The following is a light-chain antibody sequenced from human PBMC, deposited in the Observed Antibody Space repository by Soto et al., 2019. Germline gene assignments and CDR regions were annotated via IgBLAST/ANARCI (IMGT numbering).Light chain of an antibody. J-gene: IGKJ4*01. CDR3: QQYNTYPLT. Sequence: DIQMTQSPSTLSASVGDRVIITCRASQSIRSWLAWYQQKPGKAPKVLIYDASTLDGGVPSRFSGRRSGTDFTLTISSLQPSDFATYYCQQYNTYPLTFGGGTKVDIK. CDR1: QSIRSW. V-gene: IGKV1-5*01. CDR2: DAS.